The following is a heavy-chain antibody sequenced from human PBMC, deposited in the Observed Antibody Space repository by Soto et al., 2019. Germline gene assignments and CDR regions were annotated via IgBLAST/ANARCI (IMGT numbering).Heavy chain of an antibody. V-gene: IGHV1-18*01. CDR2: ISAYNGNT. Sequence: GAAVKVSCKASGYTFTSYGISWVRHAPGQGXEWMGWISAYNGNTNYAQKLQGRVTMTTDTSTSTAYMELRSLRSDDTAVYYCARGGYCSSTSCYYYYGMDVWGQGTTVTVSS. CDR3: ARGGYCSSTSCYYYYGMDV. CDR1: GYTFTSYG. J-gene: IGHJ6*02. D-gene: IGHD2-2*01.